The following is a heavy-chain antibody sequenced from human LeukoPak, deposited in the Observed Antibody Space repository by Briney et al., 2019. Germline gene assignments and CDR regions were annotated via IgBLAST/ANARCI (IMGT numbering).Heavy chain of an antibody. CDR2: IYHSGNT. CDR1: GGSISSSNW. D-gene: IGHD3-16*01. J-gene: IGHJ3*02. CDR3: ARRFIGPSASWGAFDI. V-gene: IGHV4-4*02. Sequence: PSGTLSLTCAVSGGSISSSNWWSWVRQPPGKGLAWIGEIYHSGNTNYNPSLKSRVTMSVDKSKNQFSLKLSSVTAADTAVYYCARRFIGPSASWGAFDIWGQGTMVTVSS.